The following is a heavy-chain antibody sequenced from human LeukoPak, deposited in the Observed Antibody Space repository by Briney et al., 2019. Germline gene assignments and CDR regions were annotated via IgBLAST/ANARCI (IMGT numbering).Heavy chain of an antibody. CDR1: GFTFSSYG. Sequence: PGRSLRLSCAASGFTFSSYGMHWVRQAPGKGLEWVAVILYDGSNKYYADSVKGRFTISRDNSKNTLYLQMNSLRAEDTAVYYCAKDQPYDFWSGRGSYYFDYGAQGTLVTFSS. CDR2: ILYDGSNK. CDR3: AKDQPYDFWSGRGSYYFDY. J-gene: IGHJ4*02. D-gene: IGHD3-3*01. V-gene: IGHV3-30*18.